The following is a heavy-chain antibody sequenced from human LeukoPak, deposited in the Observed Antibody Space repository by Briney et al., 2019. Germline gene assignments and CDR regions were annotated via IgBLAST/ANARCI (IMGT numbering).Heavy chain of an antibody. CDR2: IGTAGDT. CDR1: GFTFSRDD. CDR3: AKGGYSSSWYGPRGMDV. Sequence: PGGSLRLSCAASGFTFSRDDMHWVRQATGKGLDWVSAIGTAGDTYYPGSVKGRFTISIKNAKNFLYLQMNSLRVGNTVVYYCAKGGYSSSWYGPRGMDVWGQGTTVTVSS. D-gene: IGHD6-13*01. J-gene: IGHJ6*02. V-gene: IGHV3-13*01.